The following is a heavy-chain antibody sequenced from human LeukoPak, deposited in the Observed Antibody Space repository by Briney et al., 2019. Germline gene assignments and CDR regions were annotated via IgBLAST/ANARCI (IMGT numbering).Heavy chain of an antibody. CDR2: INPDGSRT. V-gene: IGHV3-74*01. D-gene: IGHD4-23*01. J-gene: IGHJ4*02. CDR1: GFTFSNYW. CDR3: ARDLRGKSDY. Sequence: GGSLRLSCAASGFTFSNYWVHWVRQAPGKGLVWVTRINPDGSRTDYADSVKGRFTISRDNAKNTLYLQMNSLRAEDTAVYFCARDLRGKSDYWGQGTLVTVSS.